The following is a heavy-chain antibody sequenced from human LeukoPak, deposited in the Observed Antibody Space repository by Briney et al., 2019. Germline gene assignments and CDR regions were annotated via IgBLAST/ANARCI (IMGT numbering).Heavy chain of an antibody. CDR3: ARDYTIFGVANAFDI. CDR2: ISSSSSYI. Sequence: PGGSLRLSCAASGFTFSSYSMNWVRQAPGKGLEWVSSISSSSSYIYYADSVKGRFTISRDNSKNTLYLQMNSLRAEDTAVYYCARDYTIFGVANAFDIWGQGTMVTVSS. J-gene: IGHJ3*02. D-gene: IGHD3-3*01. CDR1: GFTFSSYS. V-gene: IGHV3-21*01.